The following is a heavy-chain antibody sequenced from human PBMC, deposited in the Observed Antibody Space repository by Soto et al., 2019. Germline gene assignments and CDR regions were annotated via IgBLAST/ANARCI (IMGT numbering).Heavy chain of an antibody. CDR3: VKEEIVVVGGFDY. V-gene: IGHV3-64D*06. Sequence: GSLRLSCSASGFTLSSYDMHWVRQAPGKGLEYVSGISRKGNNIYYAVSVKGRFTISRDTFQDTLFLQMTSLRAEDTAVYYCVKEEIVVVGGFDYWGQGT. CDR1: GFTLSSYD. J-gene: IGHJ4*02. CDR2: ISRKGNNI. D-gene: IGHD1-26*01.